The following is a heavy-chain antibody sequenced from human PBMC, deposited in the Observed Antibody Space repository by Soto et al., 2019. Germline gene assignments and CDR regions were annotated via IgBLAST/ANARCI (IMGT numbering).Heavy chain of an antibody. CDR3: AHRRRYYDSSGYYYLDY. V-gene: IGHV2-5*02. J-gene: IGHJ4*02. Sequence: QITLKESGPTLVKPTQTLTLTCTFSGFSLSTSGVGVGWIRQPPGKALEWLALIYWDDDKRYSPSLKSRLTNAXDXSXNXLVLTMTNMDPVDTATYYCAHRRRYYDSSGYYYLDYWGQGTLVTVSS. CDR1: GFSLSTSGVG. D-gene: IGHD3-22*01. CDR2: IYWDDDK.